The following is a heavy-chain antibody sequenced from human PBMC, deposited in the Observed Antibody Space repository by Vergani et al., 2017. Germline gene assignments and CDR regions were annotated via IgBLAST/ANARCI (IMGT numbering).Heavy chain of an antibody. CDR3: ARVGEGLAKKGYCTNGVCSGPFDY. CDR1: GFTFSSYE. V-gene: IGHV3-48*03. D-gene: IGHD2-8*01. CDR2: ISSSGSTI. Sequence: EVQLVESGGGLVQPGGSLRLSCAASGFTFSSYEMNWVRQAPGKGLEWVSYISSSGSTIYYADSVKGRFTISRDNATNSLYLQMNSLRAEDTAVYYCARVGEGLAKKGYCTNGVCSGPFDYWGQGTLVTVSS. J-gene: IGHJ4*02.